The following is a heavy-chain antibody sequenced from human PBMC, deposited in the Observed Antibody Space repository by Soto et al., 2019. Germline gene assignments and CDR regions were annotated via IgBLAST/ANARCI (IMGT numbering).Heavy chain of an antibody. J-gene: IGHJ4*02. V-gene: IGHV4-59*01. CDR3: GRGIVPAAPFAD. CDR2: IFYSGST. Sequence: SETLSLTCTVSGDSISGYSLNWIRQPPGKGLEWIGYIFYSGSTNYNPSLKSRVTISVDTSSNQFSLKLRSVTAADTAVYYCGRGIVPAAPFADWGQGALVTVSS. CDR1: GDSISGYS. D-gene: IGHD2-2*01.